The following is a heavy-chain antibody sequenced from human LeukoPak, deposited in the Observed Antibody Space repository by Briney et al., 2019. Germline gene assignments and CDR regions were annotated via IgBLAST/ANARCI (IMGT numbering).Heavy chain of an antibody. D-gene: IGHD1-26*01. CDR2: IIPIFGTA. CDR1: GVTFSSYS. Sequence: GSSLKVSCKASGVTFSSYSITWVRQAPGQGLEWMGGIIPIFGTANYAQKFQGRVTITTDESTSTAYMELSSLRSEDTAVYYCAAGVGATLSGGFDYWGQGTLVTVSS. J-gene: IGHJ4*02. CDR3: AAGVGATLSGGFDY. V-gene: IGHV1-69*05.